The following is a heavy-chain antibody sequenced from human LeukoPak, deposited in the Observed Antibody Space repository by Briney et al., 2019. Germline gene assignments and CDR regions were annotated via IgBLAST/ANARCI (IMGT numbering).Heavy chain of an antibody. CDR2: INHSGST. CDR1: GGSFSGYY. D-gene: IGHD3-16*02. J-gene: IGHJ1*01. V-gene: IGHV4-34*01. Sequence: SETLPLTCAVYGGSFSGYYWSWIRQPPGKGLEWIGEINHSGSTNYNPSLKSRVTISVDTSKNQFSLKLSSVTAADTAVYYCAREGGGSNRCLDWGQGTLVTVSS. CDR3: AREGGGSNRCLD.